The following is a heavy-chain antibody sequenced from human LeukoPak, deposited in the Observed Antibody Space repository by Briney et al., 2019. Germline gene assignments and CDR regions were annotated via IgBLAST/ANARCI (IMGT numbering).Heavy chain of an antibody. CDR1: GGSFSGYY. J-gene: IGHJ3*02. V-gene: IGHV4-34*01. CDR3: ARGGPYYEFWSGYYTGNAFDI. D-gene: IGHD3-3*01. Sequence: SETLSLTCAVYGGSFSGYYWSWIRQPPGKGLEWLGEINHSGSTNYNPSLKSRVTISVDTSKNQFSLKLSSVTAADTAVYYCARGGPYYEFWSGYYTGNAFDIWGQGTMVTVSS. CDR2: INHSGST.